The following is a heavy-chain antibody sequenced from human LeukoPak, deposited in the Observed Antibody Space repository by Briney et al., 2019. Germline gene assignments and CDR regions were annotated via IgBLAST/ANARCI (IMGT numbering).Heavy chain of an antibody. Sequence: SETLSLTCAVYGGSFSGYYWSWIRQPPGKGLEWIGEINHSGSTNYNPSLKSRVTISVDTSKNQFSLKLSSVTAADTAVYYCARVGARDAFDIWGQGTMVTVSS. D-gene: IGHD3-16*01. CDR1: GGSFSGYY. J-gene: IGHJ3*02. V-gene: IGHV4-34*01. CDR2: INHSGST. CDR3: ARVGARDAFDI.